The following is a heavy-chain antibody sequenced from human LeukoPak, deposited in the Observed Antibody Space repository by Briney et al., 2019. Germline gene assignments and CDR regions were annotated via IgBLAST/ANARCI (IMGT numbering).Heavy chain of an antibody. CDR2: INHSGST. Sequence: SETLSLTCAVYGGSFGGYYWSWIRQPPGKGLEWIGEINHSGSTNYNPSLKSRVTISVDTSKNQFSLKLSSVTAADTAVYYCARGWLIREYYDFWSGYYSDAFDIWGQGTMVTVSS. J-gene: IGHJ3*02. V-gene: IGHV4-34*01. D-gene: IGHD3-3*01. CDR3: ARGWLIREYYDFWSGYYSDAFDI. CDR1: GGSFGGYY.